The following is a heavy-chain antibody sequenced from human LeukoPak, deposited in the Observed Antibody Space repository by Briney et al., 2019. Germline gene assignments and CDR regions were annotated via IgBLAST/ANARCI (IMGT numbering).Heavy chain of an antibody. CDR2: IWYDGSNK. Sequence: GGSLRLSCAASGFTFSSYGMHWVRQAPGKGLEWVAVIWYDGSNKYYADSVKGRFTISRDNAKNTLYLQLNSLRAEDTAVYYCARDNYGEDYWGQGTLVTVSS. CDR3: ARDNYGEDY. D-gene: IGHD4-17*01. J-gene: IGHJ4*02. V-gene: IGHV3-33*01. CDR1: GFTFSSYG.